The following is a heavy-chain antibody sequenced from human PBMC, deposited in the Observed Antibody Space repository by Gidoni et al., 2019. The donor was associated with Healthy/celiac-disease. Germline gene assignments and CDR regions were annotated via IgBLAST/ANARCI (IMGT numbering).Heavy chain of an antibody. J-gene: IGHJ4*02. CDR1: GFTFSSYS. V-gene: IGHV3-21*06. Sequence: EVQLVESGGGLVKPGGSLRLSCAASGFTFSSYSMNWVRQTPGKGLEWVSSISSSSSYIYYADSVKGLFTISRDNAKNSLYLQMNSLRAEDTAVYYCARDGILWEPPHWGQGTLVTVSS. D-gene: IGHD1-26*01. CDR3: ARDGILWEPPH. CDR2: ISSSSSYI.